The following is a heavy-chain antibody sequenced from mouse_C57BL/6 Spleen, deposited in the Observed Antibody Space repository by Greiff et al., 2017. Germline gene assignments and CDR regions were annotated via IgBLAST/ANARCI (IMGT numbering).Heavy chain of an antibody. CDR3: ARRGEIYYDPFWYFDV. Sequence: QVQLKQSGAELMKPGASVKLSCKATGYTFTGYWIEWVKQKPGHGLEWIGEILPGSGSTNYNEKFKGKATFTADKSSNTAYMQLSSLTTEDSAIYYCARRGEIYYDPFWYFDVWGTGTTVTVSA. D-gene: IGHD2-4*01. J-gene: IGHJ1*03. V-gene: IGHV1-9*01. CDR2: ILPGSGST. CDR1: GYTFTGYW.